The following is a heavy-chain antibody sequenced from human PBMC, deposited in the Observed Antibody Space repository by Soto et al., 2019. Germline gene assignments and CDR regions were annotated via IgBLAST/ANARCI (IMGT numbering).Heavy chain of an antibody. CDR2: INPNGVGT. Sequence: GASVKVSCKASGYIFTGYYMHWAPQAPKQGLEWRGWINPNGVGTQYAQKFQGRVTMTRDTSISTAYMELSRLTSDDTAMYWCARGSYSSSGHFDYWGQGTLVTVSS. J-gene: IGHJ4*02. CDR3: ARGSYSSSGHFDY. V-gene: IGHV1-2*02. CDR1: GYIFTGYY. D-gene: IGHD6-6*01.